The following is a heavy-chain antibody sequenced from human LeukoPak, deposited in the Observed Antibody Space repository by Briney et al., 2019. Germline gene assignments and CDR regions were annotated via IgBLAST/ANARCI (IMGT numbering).Heavy chain of an antibody. V-gene: IGHV4-59*01. CDR2: IYYSGST. D-gene: IGHD3-22*01. J-gene: IGHJ3*02. CDR1: GGSISSYY. CDR3: ARDISYYYDSSGYQSAFDI. Sequence: SETLSLTCTVSGGSISSYYWGWIRQPPGKGLEWIGYIYYSGSTNYNPSLKSRVTISVETSKNQFSLKLSSVTAADTAVYYCARDISYYYDSSGYQSAFDIWGQGTMVTVSS.